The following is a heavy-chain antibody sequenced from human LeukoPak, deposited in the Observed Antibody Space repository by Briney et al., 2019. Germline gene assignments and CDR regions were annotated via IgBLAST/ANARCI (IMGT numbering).Heavy chain of an antibody. J-gene: IGHJ3*02. CDR3: ARADGSGSYYRSAFDI. CDR1: GYTFTSYY. V-gene: IGHV1-46*01. Sequence: ASVKVSCKASGYTFTSYYMHWVRQAPGQGLEWMGIINPSGGSTSYAQKFQGRVTMTRDTSTSTVYMELSSLRSEDTTVYYCARADGSGSYYRSAFDIWGQGTMVTVSS. D-gene: IGHD3-10*01. CDR2: INPSGGST.